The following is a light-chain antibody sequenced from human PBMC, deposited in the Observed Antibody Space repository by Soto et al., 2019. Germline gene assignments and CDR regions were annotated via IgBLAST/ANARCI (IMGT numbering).Light chain of an antibody. CDR3: SSYPPSSTPDV. CDR1: SSDVGGYNY. J-gene: IGLJ1*01. Sequence: QSALTQPASVSGSPGQSITITCTGTSSDVGGYNYVSWYQQHPGRAPKLMISEVSNRPSGVSARFSGSKPGNTASLTISGLQAEDEADYYCSSYPPSSTPDVFGTGTKVTVL. V-gene: IGLV2-14*01. CDR2: EVS.